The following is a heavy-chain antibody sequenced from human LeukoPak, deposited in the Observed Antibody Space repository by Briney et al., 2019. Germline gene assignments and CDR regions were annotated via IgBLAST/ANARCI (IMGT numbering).Heavy chain of an antibody. CDR2: IYYSGST. CDR3: AREVGYCSSTSCPTDYYYYYYMDV. D-gene: IGHD2-2*01. V-gene: IGHV4-59*12. J-gene: IGHJ6*03. Sequence: SQTLSLTCTVSGGSISSYYWSWIRQPPGKGLEWIGYIYYSGSTNYNPSLKSRVTMSVDTSKNQFSLKLSSVTAADTAVYYCAREVGYCSSTSCPTDYYYYYYMDVWGKGTTVTVSS. CDR1: GGSISSYY.